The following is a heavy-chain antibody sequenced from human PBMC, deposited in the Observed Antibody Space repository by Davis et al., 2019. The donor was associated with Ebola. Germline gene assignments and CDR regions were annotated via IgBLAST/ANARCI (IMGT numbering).Heavy chain of an antibody. CDR1: GCNGRSNY. CDR2: IYSGGST. V-gene: IGHV3-53*01. D-gene: IGHD2-15*01. Sequence: GESLKISCAASGCNGRSNYMSWVRQAPGKGLEWVSVIYSGGSTYYADSVKGRFIISRDNSKNTLYLQMNSLRAEDTAVYYCNVFDGGRDVWGKWTTVTVSS. J-gene: IGHJ6*04. CDR3: NVFDGGRDV.